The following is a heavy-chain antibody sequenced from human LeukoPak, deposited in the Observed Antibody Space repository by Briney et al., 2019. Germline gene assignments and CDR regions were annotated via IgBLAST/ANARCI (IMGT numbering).Heavy chain of an antibody. CDR2: ISPIFGTA. V-gene: IGHV1-69*01. D-gene: IGHD6-13*01. Sequence: SLKVSCKASGGTFSSYAISCVRHSPGPGLEWMGGISPIFGTANYAQKCQGRVTITADESTSTAYMELSSLRSEDTAVYYCAREKSSGIAAAGVDYWGQGTLVTVSS. J-gene: IGHJ4*02. CDR1: GGTFSSYA. CDR3: AREKSSGIAAAGVDY.